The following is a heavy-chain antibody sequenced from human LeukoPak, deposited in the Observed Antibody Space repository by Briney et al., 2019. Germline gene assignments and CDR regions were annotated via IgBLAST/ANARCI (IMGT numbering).Heavy chain of an antibody. CDR2: INHSGST. CDR1: GGSFSGYY. Sequence: SETLSLTCDVYGGSFSGYYWNWIRQPPGKGLEWIGGINHSGSTNYNPSLKSRVTISVDTSKNQFSLELNSVTAADTAVYYCARRVSGSHDFDYWGQGTLVTVSS. CDR3: ARRVSGSHDFDY. D-gene: IGHD2-8*01. V-gene: IGHV4-34*01. J-gene: IGHJ4*02.